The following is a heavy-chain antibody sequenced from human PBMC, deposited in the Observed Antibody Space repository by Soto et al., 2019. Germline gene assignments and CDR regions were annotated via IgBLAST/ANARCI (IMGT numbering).Heavy chain of an antibody. V-gene: IGHV4-59*08. D-gene: IGHD5-12*01. CDR1: GGSITSYY. J-gene: IGHJ4*02. CDR2: MYFSGSA. Sequence: QVQLQESGPGLVKPSETLSLTCTVSGGSITSYYWSWIRKPPGRGLEWIGYMYFSGSANYNPSPKSRVTTSVDTANTQFSLKLSSVTAADTAVYCCARRYSGYGDYWGQGTLVTVSS. CDR3: ARRYSGYGDY.